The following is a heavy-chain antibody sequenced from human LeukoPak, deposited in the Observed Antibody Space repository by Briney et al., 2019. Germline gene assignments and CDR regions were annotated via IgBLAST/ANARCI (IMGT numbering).Heavy chain of an antibody. J-gene: IGHJ5*02. D-gene: IGHD1-7*01. V-gene: IGHV4-59*01. CDR2: IYYGGRT. CDR3: ARGRNYNRNYEGHLFDP. Sequence: SETLSLTCTVSGGSINSYYWTWIRQPPGKGLEWIGYIYYGGRTNYNPSLKSRVSMSVDTSKNQFSLELTSVTAADTAVYYCARGRNYNRNYEGHLFDPWGQGTLVAVSS. CDR1: GGSINSYY.